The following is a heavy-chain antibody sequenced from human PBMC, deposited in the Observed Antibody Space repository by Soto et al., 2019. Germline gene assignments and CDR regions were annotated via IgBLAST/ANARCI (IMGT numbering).Heavy chain of an antibody. CDR2: LFRSGIT. D-gene: IGHD3-22*01. Sequence: QVQLRESGPGLVKPSETLSLTCTVSGDSVRNSSYYWGWIRQPPGKGLEWIGSLFRSGITYYIPSLKSRVTISVDTSKNQGSLNVSSVTAADTAVYYCARPSLFNYDNSGYDFWGQGTLVTVAS. CDR1: GDSVRNSSYY. V-gene: IGHV4-39*01. CDR3: ARPSLFNYDNSGYDF. J-gene: IGHJ4*02.